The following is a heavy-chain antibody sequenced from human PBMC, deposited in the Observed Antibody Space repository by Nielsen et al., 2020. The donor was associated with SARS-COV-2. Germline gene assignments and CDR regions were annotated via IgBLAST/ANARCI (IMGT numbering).Heavy chain of an antibody. J-gene: IGHJ6*02. D-gene: IGHD2-15*01. V-gene: IGHV1-18*01. CDR1: GYTFTSYG. CDR2: ISAYNGNT. CDR3: ARDLVAARDYYYGMDV. Sequence: ASVKVSCKASGYTFTSYGISWVRQAPGQGLGWMGWISAYNGNTNYAQKLQGRVTMTTDTSTSTAYMELSSLRSEDTAVYYCARDLVAARDYYYGMDVWGQGTTVTVSS.